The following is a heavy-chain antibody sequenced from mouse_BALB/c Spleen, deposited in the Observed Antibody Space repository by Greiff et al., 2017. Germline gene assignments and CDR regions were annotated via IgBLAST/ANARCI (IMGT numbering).Heavy chain of an antibody. Sequence: EVQLQQSGPELVKPGASVKISCTASGFSFTGYYMHWVQQSHVKGLEWIGCINPNNGATSYNQNFKDKVSLTVDKSASTDYMELHRLTSEDSAVYYSECDYRYDAAWFDYWGQGTLVTVSA. CDR2: INPNNGAT. V-gene: IGHV1-34*02. CDR3: ECDYRYDAAWFDY. CDR1: GFSFTGYY. J-gene: IGHJ3*01. D-gene: IGHD2-12*01.